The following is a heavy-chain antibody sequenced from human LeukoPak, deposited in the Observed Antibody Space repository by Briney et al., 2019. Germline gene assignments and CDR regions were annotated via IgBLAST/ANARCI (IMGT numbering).Heavy chain of an antibody. V-gene: IGHV1-69*04. CDR2: IIPILGIA. J-gene: IGHJ4*02. CDR1: GGTFSSYT. CDR3: ARDLGWSGYYEDAFDY. D-gene: IGHD3-3*01. Sequence: GASVKVSCEASGGTFSSYTISWVRQAPGQGLEWMGRIIPILGIANYAQKFQGRVTITADKSTSTAYMELSSLRSEDTAVYCCARDLGWSGYYEDAFDYWGQGTLVTVSS.